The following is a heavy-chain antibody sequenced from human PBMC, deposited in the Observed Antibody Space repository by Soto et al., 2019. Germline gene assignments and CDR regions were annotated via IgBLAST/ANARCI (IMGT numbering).Heavy chain of an antibody. CDR2: IYPGDSDT. V-gene: IGHV5-51*01. D-gene: IGHD2-2*02. CDR1: GYSFTSYW. J-gene: IGHJ6*02. CDR3: ARSRYCSSTSCYTPDYYGMDV. Sequence: GESLKISCKGSGYSFTSYWIGWVRQMPGKGLEWMGIIYPGDSDTRYSPSFQGQVTISADKSISTAYLQWSSLKASDTAMYHCARSRYCSSTSCYTPDYYGMDVWGQGTTVTVSS.